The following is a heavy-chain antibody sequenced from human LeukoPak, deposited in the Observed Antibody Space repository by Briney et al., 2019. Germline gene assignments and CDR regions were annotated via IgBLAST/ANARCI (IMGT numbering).Heavy chain of an antibody. D-gene: IGHD6-13*01. V-gene: IGHV3-23*01. Sequence: GGSLRLSCAASGLIVTRNYMSWVRQAPGKGLEWVSSISGRGNNTYYADSVKGRFTISRDNSKNTLHLQMNSLRVEDTAIYYCARAYSSSWYDYWGQGTLVIVSS. CDR3: ARAYSSSWYDY. J-gene: IGHJ4*02. CDR2: ISGRGNNT. CDR1: GLIVTRNY.